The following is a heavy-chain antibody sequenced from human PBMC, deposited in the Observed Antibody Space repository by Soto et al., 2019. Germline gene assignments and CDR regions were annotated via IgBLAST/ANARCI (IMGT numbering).Heavy chain of an antibody. Sequence: QVQLVQSGAEVKKPGSSVKVSCKASGGTFSRYDISWVRQAPGQGLEWMGGFIPMFNRPHSARKFQGRVTITADESTSTAYMDLSSLRSEDTAVYYCARGQFHHVSNYYYALDVWGQGTTVTVSS. CDR3: ARGQFHHVSNYYYALDV. V-gene: IGHV1-69*01. J-gene: IGHJ6*02. CDR1: GGTFSRYD. CDR2: FIPMFNRP.